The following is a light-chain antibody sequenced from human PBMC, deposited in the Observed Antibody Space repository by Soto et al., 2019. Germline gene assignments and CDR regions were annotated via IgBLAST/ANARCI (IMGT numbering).Light chain of an antibody. CDR1: SSDVGGFNY. CDR3: CSYTGTSKI. V-gene: IGLV2-11*01. CDR2: DVS. J-gene: IGLJ2*01. Sequence: QSVLTQPRSVSGSPGQSVTISCTGTSSDVGGFNYVSWYQQHPGKAPKLMIFDVSTRPSGVPDRCSGSKSGNTASLTISGLQAEDEADYYCCSYTGTSKIFGGGTKLTVL.